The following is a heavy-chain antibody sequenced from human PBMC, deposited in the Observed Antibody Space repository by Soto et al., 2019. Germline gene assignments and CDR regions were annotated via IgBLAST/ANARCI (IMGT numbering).Heavy chain of an antibody. CDR1: GGSVSSGSYY. V-gene: IGHV4-61*01. CDR3: ARGIEGGYQGRYSSGMDV. Sequence: QVQLQESGPGLVKPSETLSLTCTVSGGSVSSGSYYWSWIRQPPGKGLEWIGYIYYSGSTNYNPSPNSRVTISVDTSKNQFSLTLRSVTAADTAVNCCARGIEGGYQGRYSSGMDVWGQGTTVTVSS. J-gene: IGHJ6*02. D-gene: IGHD2-2*01. CDR2: IYYSGST.